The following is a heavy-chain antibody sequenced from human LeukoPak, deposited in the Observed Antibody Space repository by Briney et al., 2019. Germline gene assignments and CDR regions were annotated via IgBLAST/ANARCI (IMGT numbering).Heavy chain of an antibody. V-gene: IGHV3-72*01. CDR2: TRNKANSFTT. Sequence: PGGSLRLSCAASGLTFSDHYMDWVRQAPGKGLEWVGRTRNKANSFTTEYAASVKGRFTISRDDSKNSLYLQMNTLKSEDTAVYYCARAGCGGGSCQFDYWGQGTLVTVSS. CDR1: GLTFSDHY. D-gene: IGHD2-15*01. CDR3: ARAGCGGGSCQFDY. J-gene: IGHJ4*02.